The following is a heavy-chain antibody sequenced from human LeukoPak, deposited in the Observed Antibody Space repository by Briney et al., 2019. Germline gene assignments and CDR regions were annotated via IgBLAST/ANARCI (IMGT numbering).Heavy chain of an antibody. Sequence: GGSLRLSCAASGFTFDDYAMHWVRQAPGKGLEWVSGISWNSGSIGYADSVKGRFTISRDNAKNSLYLQMNSLRAEDTAVYYCARGTQKWLVQDWFDPWGQGTLVTVSS. CDR3: ARGTQKWLVQDWFDP. CDR1: GFTFDDYA. V-gene: IGHV3-9*01. CDR2: ISWNSGSI. D-gene: IGHD6-19*01. J-gene: IGHJ5*02.